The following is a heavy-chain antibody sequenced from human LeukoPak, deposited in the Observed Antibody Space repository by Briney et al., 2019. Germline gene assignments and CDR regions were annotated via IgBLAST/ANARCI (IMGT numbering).Heavy chain of an antibody. V-gene: IGHV4-39*07. J-gene: IGHJ6*02. D-gene: IGHD1-26*01. CDR2: VNHSGST. CDR1: GDSITSSAFY. CDR3: ARGGHKRMGAKGMDV. Sequence: SETLSLTCTVSGDSITSSAFYWGWIRQAPGKGLEWIGEVNHSGSTNNNPSLKSRVTISVDTSVKQFSLKVRSVTAADTAVYYCARGGHKRMGAKGMDVWGQGTTVTVSS.